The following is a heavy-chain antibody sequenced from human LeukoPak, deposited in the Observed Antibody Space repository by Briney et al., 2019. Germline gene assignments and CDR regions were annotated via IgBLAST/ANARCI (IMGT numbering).Heavy chain of an antibody. CDR2: IIPIFATA. CDR3: ARDPLDSYSSGWYYFDY. CDR1: GGTFSSYA. Sequence: SVKVSCKASGGTFSSYAISWVRQAPGQGLEWMGRIIPIFATANYAQKFQGRVTITTDESTSTAYMELSSLRSEDTAVYYCARDPLDSYSSGWYYFDYWGQGTLVTVSS. J-gene: IGHJ4*02. V-gene: IGHV1-69*05. D-gene: IGHD6-19*01.